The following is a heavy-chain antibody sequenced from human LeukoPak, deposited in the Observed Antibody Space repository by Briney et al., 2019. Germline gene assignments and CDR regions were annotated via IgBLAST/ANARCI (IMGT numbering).Heavy chain of an antibody. Sequence: PGGSLRLSRAASGFTFSNAWMSWVRQAPGKGLEWVGRIKSKTDGGTTDYAAPVKGRFTISRDDSKNTLYLQMNSLKAEDTAVYYCTTVITYSGYDYYFDYWGQGTLVTVSS. J-gene: IGHJ4*02. CDR3: TTVITYSGYDYYFDY. CDR2: IKSKTDGGTT. D-gene: IGHD5-12*01. CDR1: GFTFSNAW. V-gene: IGHV3-15*01.